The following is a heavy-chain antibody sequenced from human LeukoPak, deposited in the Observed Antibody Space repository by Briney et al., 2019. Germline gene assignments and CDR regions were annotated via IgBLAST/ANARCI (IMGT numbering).Heavy chain of an antibody. CDR1: GFTFSSYW. J-gene: IGHJ3*02. Sequence: GGSLRLSCAASGFTFSSYWMTWVRPAPGKGREWVANIKQDGSEKYNVDSVRGRFTISRDNAMKSLYLQMNSLRAEDTAVYYCAREEMATISDAFDIWGQGTMVTVSS. D-gene: IGHD5-24*01. CDR2: IKQDGSEK. CDR3: AREEMATISDAFDI. V-gene: IGHV3-7*04.